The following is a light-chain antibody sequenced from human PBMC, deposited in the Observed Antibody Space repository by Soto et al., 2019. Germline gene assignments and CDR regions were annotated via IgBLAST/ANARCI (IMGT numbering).Light chain of an antibody. CDR1: QGISSH. J-gene: IGKJ5*01. CDR2: SAS. Sequence: DIQLTQSPSFLSASVGDRVTITCRASQGISSHLAWYQQKPGKAPKVLIYSASTLQSGVPSTFSGSASGTEFTLTISSLQPEDFATYYCQQLTSYPITFGQGTRLEIK. CDR3: QQLTSYPIT. V-gene: IGKV1-9*01.